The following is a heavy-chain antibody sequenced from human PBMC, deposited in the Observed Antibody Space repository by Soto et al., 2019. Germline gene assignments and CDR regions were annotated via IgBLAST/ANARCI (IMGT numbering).Heavy chain of an antibody. J-gene: IGHJ5*02. V-gene: IGHV3-23*01. CDR2: ISGSGGST. Sequence: GGSLRLSCAASGFTFSSYAMSWVRRAPGKGLEWVSAISGSGGSTYYADSVKGRFTISRDNSKNTLYLQMNSLRAEDTAVYYCAKDIRYCSSTSCPRWFDPWGQGTLVTVSS. D-gene: IGHD2-2*01. CDR1: GFTFSSYA. CDR3: AKDIRYCSSTSCPRWFDP.